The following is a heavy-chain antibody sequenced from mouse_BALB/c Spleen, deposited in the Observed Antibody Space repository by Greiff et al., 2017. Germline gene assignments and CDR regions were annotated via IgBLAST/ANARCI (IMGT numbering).Heavy chain of an antibody. CDR3: ARDTAYYFDY. CDR2: IRNKANGYTT. Sequence: DVQLVESGGGLVQPGGSLRLSCATSGFTFTDYYMSWVRQPPGKALEWLGFIRNKANGYTTEYSASVKGRFTISRDNSQSILYLQMNTLRAEDSATYYCARDTAYYFDYWGQGTTLTVSS. CDR1: GFTFTDYY. J-gene: IGHJ2*01. V-gene: IGHV7-3*02. D-gene: IGHD1-2*01.